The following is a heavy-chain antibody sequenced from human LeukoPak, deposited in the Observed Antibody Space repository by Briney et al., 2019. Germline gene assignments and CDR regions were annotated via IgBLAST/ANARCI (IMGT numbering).Heavy chain of an antibody. V-gene: IGHV3-23*01. CDR1: GFTFSSFA. D-gene: IGHD1-26*01. CDR2: ISDSGDST. Sequence: GGSLRLSCTASGFTFSSFAMCWVRQAPGKGLEWVSGISDSGDSTYYADSVKARFTISRDNSKNTLYLQMNSLRAEDTAVYYCAREAPFDYWGQGTLVTVSS. CDR3: AREAPFDY. J-gene: IGHJ4*02.